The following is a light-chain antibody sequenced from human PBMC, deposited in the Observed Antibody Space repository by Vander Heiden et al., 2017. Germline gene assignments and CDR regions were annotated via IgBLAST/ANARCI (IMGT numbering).Light chain of an antibody. V-gene: IGKV1-5*01. J-gene: IGKJ1*01. CDR2: DAS. CDR1: QTINSW. CDR3: QQYDSSSRT. Sequence: DIQMTQSPSTLSASVGDRVNITCRASQTINSWLAWYQHKPGKAPRLLIYDASSLESGVPSRFSGSGFGTEFTLTISSLQPDDFATYYCQQYDSSSRTFGQGTKVDI.